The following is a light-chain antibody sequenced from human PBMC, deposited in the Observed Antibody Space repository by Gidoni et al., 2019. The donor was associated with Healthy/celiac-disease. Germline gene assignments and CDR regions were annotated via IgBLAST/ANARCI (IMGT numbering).Light chain of an antibody. J-gene: IGLJ2*01. CDR3: SSYTSSSTVV. CDR2: DVS. CDR1: SSDVGGYNY. Sequence: QSALTQPAPASGSPGQPITIPCTGTSSDVGGYNYVSWYQQHPGKAPKLMIYDVSNRPSGVSNRFSGSKSGNTASLTISGLQAEDEADYYCSSYTSSSTVVFGGGTKLTVL. V-gene: IGLV2-14*01.